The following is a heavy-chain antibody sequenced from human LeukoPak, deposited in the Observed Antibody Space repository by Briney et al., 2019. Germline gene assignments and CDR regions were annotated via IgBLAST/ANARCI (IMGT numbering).Heavy chain of an antibody. CDR2: ITSSSSTI. J-gene: IGHJ4*02. CDR1: GFTFGSYN. V-gene: IGHV3-48*04. CDR3: GRDLVGLDLWSGHYGLIGY. D-gene: IGHD3-3*01. Sequence: GGSLRLSCAASGFTFGSYNMNWVRQAPGKGLEWVSYITSSSSTIYFADSVKGRFTISRDNAKKSLYLQMNSLRAEDTAMYYCGRDLVGLDLWSGHYGLIGYWGEGALLTVSS.